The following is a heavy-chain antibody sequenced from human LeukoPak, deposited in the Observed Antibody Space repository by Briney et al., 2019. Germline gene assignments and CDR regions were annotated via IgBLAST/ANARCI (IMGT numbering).Heavy chain of an antibody. CDR3: ARRRLTARSYWYFDL. Sequence: PSETLSLTCTVSGGSISSGGYYWSWIRQHPGKGLEWIGYIYYSGSTYYNPSLKSRVTISVDTSRNQFSLKLSCVTAADTAVYYCARRRLTARSYWYFDLWGRGTLVTVSS. D-gene: IGHD6-19*01. CDR2: IYYSGST. CDR1: GGSISSGGYY. J-gene: IGHJ2*01. V-gene: IGHV4-31*03.